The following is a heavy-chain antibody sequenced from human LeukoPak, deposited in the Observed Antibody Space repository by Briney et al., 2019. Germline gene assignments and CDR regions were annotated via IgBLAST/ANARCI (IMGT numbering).Heavy chain of an antibody. Sequence: SQTLSLTCTVSGGSISSGGYYWSWIRQHLGKGLEWIGYIYYSGSTYYNPSLKSRVTISVDTSKNQFSLKLSSVTAADTAVYYCAREGVDTAMAETDDAFDIWGQGTMVTVSS. D-gene: IGHD5-18*01. J-gene: IGHJ3*02. CDR3: AREGVDTAMAETDDAFDI. CDR1: GGSISSGGYY. CDR2: IYYSGST. V-gene: IGHV4-31*03.